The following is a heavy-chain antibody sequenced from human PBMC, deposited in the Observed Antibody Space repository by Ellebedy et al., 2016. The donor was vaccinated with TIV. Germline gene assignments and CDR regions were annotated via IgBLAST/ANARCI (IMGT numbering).Heavy chain of an antibody. CDR3: ATGTDSSGWYVSYYGMDV. D-gene: IGHD6-19*01. V-gene: IGHV1-24*01. J-gene: IGHJ6*02. Sequence: ASVKVSXXVSGYTLTELSMHWVRQAPGKGLEWMGGFDPEDGETIYAQKFQGRVTMTEDTSTDTAYMELSSLRSEDTAVYYCATGTDSSGWYVSYYGMDVWGQGTTVTVSS. CDR1: GYTLTELS. CDR2: FDPEDGET.